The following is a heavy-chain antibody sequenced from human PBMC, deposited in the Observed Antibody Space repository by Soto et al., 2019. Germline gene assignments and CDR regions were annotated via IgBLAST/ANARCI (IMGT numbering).Heavy chain of an antibody. J-gene: IGHJ6*02. D-gene: IGHD3-10*01. CDR1: GGSFSGYY. Sequence: SETLSLTCAVYGGSFSGYYWSWIRQPPGKGLEWIGEINHSGSTNYNPSLKSRVTISVDTSKNQFSLKLSSVTAADTAVYYCARGRSYYGSGSYYNVIPYYYYGMDVWGQGTTVTVS. CDR3: ARGRSYYGSGSYYNVIPYYYYGMDV. CDR2: INHSGST. V-gene: IGHV4-34*01.